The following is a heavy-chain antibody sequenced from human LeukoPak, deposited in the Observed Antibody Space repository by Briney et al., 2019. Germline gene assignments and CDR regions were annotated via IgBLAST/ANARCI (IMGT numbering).Heavy chain of an antibody. J-gene: IGHJ4*02. CDR3: ARDCNFWSGYFGY. V-gene: IGHV3-7*01. CDR2: INAHGDEK. D-gene: IGHD3-3*01. Sequence: PGGSLRLSCAASGFTFSDYYMSWVRQAPGKGLESVAHINAHGDEKRYVDSVKCRFSISRDNAKNSLYLELNSLRAEDTALYYCARDCNFWSGYFGYWGQGVLVTVSS. CDR1: GFTFSDYY.